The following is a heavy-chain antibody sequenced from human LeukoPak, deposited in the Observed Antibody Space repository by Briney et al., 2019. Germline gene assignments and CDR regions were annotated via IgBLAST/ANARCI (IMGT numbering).Heavy chain of an antibody. V-gene: IGHV1-2*02. Sequence: ASVKVSCKASGYTFTGYYMHWVRQAPGQGLEWMGWINPNSGGTNYAQKFQGRVTMTRDTSISTAYMELSRLRSDDTAVYYCARELRCSSTSCYAGGHDYWGQGTLVTVSS. D-gene: IGHD2-2*01. CDR1: GYTFTGYY. CDR3: ARELRCSSTSCYAGGHDY. J-gene: IGHJ4*02. CDR2: INPNSGGT.